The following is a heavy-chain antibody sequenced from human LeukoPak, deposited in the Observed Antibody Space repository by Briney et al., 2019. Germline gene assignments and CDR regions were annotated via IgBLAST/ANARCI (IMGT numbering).Heavy chain of an antibody. Sequence: SETLSLTCTVSGGSISSSSYYWGWIRQPAGKGLEWIGRIYTSGSTNYNPSLKSRVTMSVDTSKNQFSLKLSSVTAADTAVYYCARSDNYYDSSGYYSSWFDPWGQGTLVTVSS. V-gene: IGHV4-61*02. J-gene: IGHJ5*02. CDR3: ARSDNYYDSSGYYSSWFDP. CDR2: IYTSGST. D-gene: IGHD3-22*01. CDR1: GGSISSSSYY.